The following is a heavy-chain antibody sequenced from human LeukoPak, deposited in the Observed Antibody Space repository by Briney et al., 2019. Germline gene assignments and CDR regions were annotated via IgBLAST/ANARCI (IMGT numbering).Heavy chain of an antibody. CDR2: INPSGGAT. CDR3: ARQESGTGYFDY. V-gene: IGHV1-46*01. J-gene: IGHJ4*02. Sequence: GVPVKISCISSGYTLTRDYMHSVGPAPGQGLEWMGTINPSGGATSYAQNFQGRVSMTRDTSTSTDYMELSSLRSEDTAVYYCARQESGTGYFDYWPQGTLVTVSS. D-gene: IGHD3-3*01. CDR1: GYTLTRDY.